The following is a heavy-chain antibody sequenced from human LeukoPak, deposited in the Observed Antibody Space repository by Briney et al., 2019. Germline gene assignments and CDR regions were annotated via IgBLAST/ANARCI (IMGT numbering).Heavy chain of an antibody. CDR2: IKQDGSEK. CDR3: ARVGPTFDY. V-gene: IGHV3-7*01. J-gene: IGHJ4*02. D-gene: IGHD1-26*01. CDR1: GFTFSTYW. Sequence: PGGSLRLSCAASGFTFSTYWMSWVRQAPGKGLEWVANIKQDGSEKYYVVSVKGRFTISRDDAKNSLYLQMNSLRAEDTAVYYCARVGPTFDYWGQGTLVTVSS.